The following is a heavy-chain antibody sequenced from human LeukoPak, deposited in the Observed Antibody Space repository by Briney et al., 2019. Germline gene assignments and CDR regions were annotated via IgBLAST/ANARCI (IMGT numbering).Heavy chain of an antibody. CDR3: AKDRRFGELLLDY. Sequence: PGRSLRLSCAASGFTFSSYGMHWVRQAPGKGLEWVSAISGSGGSTYYADSVKGRFTISRDNSKNTLYLQMNSLRAEDTAVYYCAKDRRFGELLLDYWGQGTLVTVSS. V-gene: IGHV3-23*01. D-gene: IGHD3-10*01. J-gene: IGHJ4*02. CDR1: GFTFSSYG. CDR2: ISGSGGST.